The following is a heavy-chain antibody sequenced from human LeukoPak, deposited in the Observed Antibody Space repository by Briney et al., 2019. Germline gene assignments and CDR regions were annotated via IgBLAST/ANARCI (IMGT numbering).Heavy chain of an antibody. V-gene: IGHV4-34*01. J-gene: IGHJ4*02. CDR1: GGSFSGYY. Sequence: PSETLSLTCAVYGGSFSGYYWSWIRQPPGKGLEWIGEINHSGSTNYNPSLKSRVTISVDTSKNQFSLKLSSVTAADTAVYYCARGGGSYYEDYWGQGTLVTVSS. CDR2: INHSGST. CDR3: ARGGGSYYEDY. D-gene: IGHD1-26*01.